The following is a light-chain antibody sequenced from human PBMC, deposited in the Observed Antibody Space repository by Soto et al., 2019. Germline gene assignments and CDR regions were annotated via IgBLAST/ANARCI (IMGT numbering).Light chain of an antibody. CDR1: QSVSSSF. Sequence: EVVLTQSPGTLSLSPGERATLSCRASQSVSSSFLAWYQQKPGQAPRLLIHAASTGATGIPARFRGSGSGTDFTLTISSLEPEDLAVYYCQQRGTFGPGTKVDIK. CDR2: AAS. V-gene: IGKV3-20*01. J-gene: IGKJ3*01. CDR3: QQRGT.